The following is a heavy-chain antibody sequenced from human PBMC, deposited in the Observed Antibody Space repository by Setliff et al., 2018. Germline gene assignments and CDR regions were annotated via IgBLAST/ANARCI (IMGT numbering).Heavy chain of an antibody. V-gene: IGHV3-23*01. CDR3: ARDVVSGWYRRNNYFGMDV. J-gene: IGHJ6*02. CDR1: GFTFSSYA. Sequence: GGSLRLSCAASGFTFSSYAMSWVRQAPGKGLEWISAITHSGWDTYHADSVKGRFTISRANSQNTLYLQMNSLRVEDTAVYYCARDVVSGWYRRNNYFGMDVWGQGTTVTVSS. D-gene: IGHD6-19*01. CDR2: ITHSGWDT.